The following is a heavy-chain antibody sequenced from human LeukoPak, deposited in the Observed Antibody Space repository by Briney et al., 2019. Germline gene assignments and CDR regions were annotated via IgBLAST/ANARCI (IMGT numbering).Heavy chain of an antibody. Sequence: PSETLSLTCTVSGYSISSGYYWGWIRQPPGKGLEWIGSIYHSGSTYYNPSLKSRVTISVDTSKNQFSLKLSSVTAADTAVYYCARVGGNSKVAFDIWGQGTMVTVSS. V-gene: IGHV4-38-2*02. J-gene: IGHJ3*02. CDR1: GYSISSGYY. CDR2: IYHSGST. CDR3: ARVGGNSKVAFDI. D-gene: IGHD4-23*01.